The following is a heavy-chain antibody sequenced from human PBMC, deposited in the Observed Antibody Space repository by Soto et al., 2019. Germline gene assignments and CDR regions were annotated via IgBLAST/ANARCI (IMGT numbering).Heavy chain of an antibody. CDR2: ISGSGGST. Sequence: EVQLLESGGGLVQPGGSLRLSCAASGFTFSSYAMSWVRQAPGKGLEWVSAISGSGGSTYYADSVKGRFTISRDNSKNTLYLQMNSLRAEYTAVYYCAKDKGATYRPFDYWGQGTLVTVSS. V-gene: IGHV3-23*01. D-gene: IGHD1-26*01. J-gene: IGHJ4*02. CDR3: AKDKGATYRPFDY. CDR1: GFTFSSYA.